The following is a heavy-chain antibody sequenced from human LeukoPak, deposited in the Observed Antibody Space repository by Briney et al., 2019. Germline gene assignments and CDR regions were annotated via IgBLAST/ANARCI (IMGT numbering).Heavy chain of an antibody. D-gene: IGHD6-6*01. CDR3: ARSIAARRALDY. CDR2: INTNTGNP. J-gene: IGHJ4*02. CDR1: GYTFTSYA. V-gene: IGHV7-4-1*02. Sequence: GASVKVSCKASGYTFTSYAMNWVRQAPGQGLEWMGWINTNTGNPTYAQGFTGRFVFSLDTCVSTAYLQISSLKAEDTVVYYCARSIAARRALDYWGQGTLVTVSS.